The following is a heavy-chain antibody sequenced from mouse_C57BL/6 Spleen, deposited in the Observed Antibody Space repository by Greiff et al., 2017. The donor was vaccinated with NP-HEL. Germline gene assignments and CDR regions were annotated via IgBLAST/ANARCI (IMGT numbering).Heavy chain of an antibody. Sequence: VQLQQSGPELVKPGASVKISCKASGYSFTGYYMNWVKQSPEKSLEWIGEINPSTGGTTYNQKFKAKATLTVDKSSSTAYMQLKSLTSEDSAVYYCARNNYGSSLNFDYWGQGTTLTVSS. CDR1: GYSFTGYY. J-gene: IGHJ2*01. V-gene: IGHV1-42*01. CDR3: ARNNYGSSLNFDY. CDR2: INPSTGGT. D-gene: IGHD1-1*01.